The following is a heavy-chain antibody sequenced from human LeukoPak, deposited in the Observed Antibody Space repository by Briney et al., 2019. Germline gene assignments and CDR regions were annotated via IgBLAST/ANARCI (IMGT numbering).Heavy chain of an antibody. CDR3: ARGGGYSYGFNAFDI. Sequence: SVKVSCKASGGTFSSYAISWVRHAPGQGHEWMGGDIPILGAANSAQNFQGSVTITADESTSTAYIELSSLRSEDTGVFYCARGGGYSYGFNAFDIWGQGKMVTVSS. CDR2: DIPILGAA. J-gene: IGHJ3*02. D-gene: IGHD5-18*01. V-gene: IGHV1-69*13. CDR1: GGTFSSYA.